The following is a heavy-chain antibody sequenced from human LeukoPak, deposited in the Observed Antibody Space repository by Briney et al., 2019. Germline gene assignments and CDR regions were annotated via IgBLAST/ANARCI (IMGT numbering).Heavy chain of an antibody. Sequence: PGGSLRLSCAAPGFTFSSYSMNWVRQAPGKGLEWVSSISSSSSYIYYADSVKGRFTISRDSAKNSLYLQMNSLRAEDTAVYYCARGLSGSFGHWGQGTLVTVSS. CDR2: ISSSSSYI. V-gene: IGHV3-21*01. CDR3: ARGLSGSFGH. J-gene: IGHJ4*02. D-gene: IGHD1-26*01. CDR1: GFTFSSYS.